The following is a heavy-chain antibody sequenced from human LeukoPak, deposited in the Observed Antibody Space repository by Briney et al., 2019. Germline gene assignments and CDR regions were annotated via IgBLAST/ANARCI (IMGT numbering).Heavy chain of an antibody. CDR1: GFTFRSYA. J-gene: IGHJ4*02. D-gene: IGHD1-7*01. Sequence: GGSLRLSCAASGFTFRSYAMNWVRQAPGKGQEWVSAISSSGSNTYYADSVKGRFTISRDNSKNTLYLQMRSLRAEDTAVYYCAKDLSNWNYRGGDSWGQGTLVTVSS. CDR2: ISSSGSNT. CDR3: AKDLSNWNYRGGDS. V-gene: IGHV3-23*01.